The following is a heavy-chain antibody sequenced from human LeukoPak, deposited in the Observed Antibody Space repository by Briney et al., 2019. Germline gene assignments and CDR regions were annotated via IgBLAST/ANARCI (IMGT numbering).Heavy chain of an antibody. CDR1: GFTFSSYG. V-gene: IGHV3-23*01. Sequence: GGSLRLSCAASGFTFSSYGMHWVRQAPGKGLEWVSAISGSGGSTYYADSVKGRFTISRDNSKNTLYLQMNSLRAEDTAVYYCAALGITMIGGVWGKGTTVTISS. CDR2: ISGSGGST. D-gene: IGHD3-10*02. J-gene: IGHJ6*04. CDR3: AALGITMIGGV.